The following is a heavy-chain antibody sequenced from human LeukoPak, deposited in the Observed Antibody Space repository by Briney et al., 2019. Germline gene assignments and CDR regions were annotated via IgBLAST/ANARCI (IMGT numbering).Heavy chain of an antibody. CDR1: GFTFSSYS. CDR2: ISSSSSYI. J-gene: IGHJ5*02. CDR3: ARDKAGNTMVRGVFWFDP. Sequence: KPGGSLRLSCAASGFTFSSYSMNWVRQAPGKGLEWVSSISSSSSYIYYADSVKGRFTISRDNAKNSLYLQMNSLRAEDTAVYYCARDKAGNTMVRGVFWFDPWGQGTLVTVSS. V-gene: IGHV3-21*01. D-gene: IGHD3-10*01.